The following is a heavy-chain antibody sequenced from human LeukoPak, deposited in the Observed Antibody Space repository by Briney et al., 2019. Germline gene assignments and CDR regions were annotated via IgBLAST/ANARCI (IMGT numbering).Heavy chain of an antibody. CDR1: GYTFTSYG. CDR2: ISAYNGNT. CDR3: ARDSGIVPANWYFDL. J-gene: IGHJ2*01. D-gene: IGHD1-26*01. Sequence: ASVKVSCKASGYTFTSYGISWVRQAPGQGLEWMGWISAYNGNTNYAQKLQGRVTMTTDTSTSTAYMELRSLRSDDTAVYYCARDSGIVPANWYFDLWGRGTLVTVSS. V-gene: IGHV1-18*01.